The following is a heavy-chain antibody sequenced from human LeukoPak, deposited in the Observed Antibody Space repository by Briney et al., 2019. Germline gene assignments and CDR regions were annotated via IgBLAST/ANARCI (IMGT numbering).Heavy chain of an antibody. CDR2: IWYDGYNK. CDR3: ARVSHYGSGYYYTLAY. V-gene: IGHV3-33*01. J-gene: IGHJ4*02. CDR1: GFIFSNYG. Sequence: GGSLRLSCAASGFIFSNYGMHWVRQAPGKGLERVAGIWYDGYNKFYADSAKGRFTISRDNSKNTLYLQMSSLRAEDTALYYCARVSHYGSGYYYTLAYWGQGTLVTVSS. D-gene: IGHD3-10*01.